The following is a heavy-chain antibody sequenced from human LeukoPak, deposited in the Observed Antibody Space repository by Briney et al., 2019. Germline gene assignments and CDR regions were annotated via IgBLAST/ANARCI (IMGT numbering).Heavy chain of an antibody. CDR3: ARGPYESYYDILTGYYTATQTGVDY. Sequence: GASVKVSCKASGYTFTGYYMHWVRQAPGQGLEWMGWINPNSGGTNYAQKFQGRVTMTRNTSISTAYMELGRLRSDDTAVYYCARGPYESYYDILTGYYTATQTGVDYWGQGTLVTVSS. CDR2: INPNSGGT. J-gene: IGHJ4*02. D-gene: IGHD3-9*01. CDR1: GYTFTGYY. V-gene: IGHV1-2*02.